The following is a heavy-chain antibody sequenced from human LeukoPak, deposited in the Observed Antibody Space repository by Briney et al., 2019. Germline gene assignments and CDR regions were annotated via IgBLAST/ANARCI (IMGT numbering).Heavy chain of an antibody. Sequence: GGSLRLSCAASGFTFSSYSMNWVRQAPGKGLEWVSYISSSSSTMYYADSVKGRFTISRDNAKNSLYLQMNSLRAEDTAVYYCAREVYDLSSFDYWGQGTLVTVSS. CDR1: GFTFSSYS. J-gene: IGHJ4*02. V-gene: IGHV3-48*04. CDR3: AREVYDLSSFDY. CDR2: ISSSSSTM. D-gene: IGHD3-3*01.